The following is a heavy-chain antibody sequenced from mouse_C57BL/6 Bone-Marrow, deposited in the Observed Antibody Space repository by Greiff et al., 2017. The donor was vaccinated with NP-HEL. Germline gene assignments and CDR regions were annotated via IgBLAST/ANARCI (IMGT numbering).Heavy chain of an antibody. CDR2: IYPGDGDT. V-gene: IGHV1-82*01. CDR3: ARSYYYGSFAY. J-gene: IGHJ3*01. D-gene: IGHD1-1*01. CDR1: GYAFSSSW. Sequence: VKLMESGPELVKPGASVKISCKASGYAFSSSWMNWVKQRPGKGLEWIGRIYPGDGDTNYNGKFKGKATLTADKSSSTAYMQLSSLTSEDSAVYFCARSYYYGSFAYWGQGTLVTVSA.